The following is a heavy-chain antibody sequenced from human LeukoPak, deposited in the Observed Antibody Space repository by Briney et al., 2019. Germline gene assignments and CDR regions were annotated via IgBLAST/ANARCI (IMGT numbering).Heavy chain of an antibody. V-gene: IGHV3-30*02. CDR1: GFTFTSYG. Sequence: GGSLRLSCAASGFTFTSYGMHWVRQAAGKGLEWVAFIRYDGSNEYYADSVKGRFTISRDNSKNTLFLQMNSLRAEDTAVYYCAEDHGYSYGYPDYWGQGTLVTVSA. D-gene: IGHD5-18*01. CDR3: AEDHGYSYGYPDY. CDR2: IRYDGSNE. J-gene: IGHJ4*02.